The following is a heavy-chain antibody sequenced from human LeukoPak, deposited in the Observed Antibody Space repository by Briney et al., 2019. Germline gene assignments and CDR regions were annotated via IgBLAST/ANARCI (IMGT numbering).Heavy chain of an antibody. Sequence: SETLSLTCTVSGGSISSYYWSWIRQPPGKGLEWIGYIYYSGSTNYNPSLTSRVTISVDTSKNQFSLKLSSVTAADTAVYYCARSPLLYYYDSSGPYNWFDPWGQGTLVTVSS. D-gene: IGHD3-22*01. V-gene: IGHV4-59*01. CDR1: GGSISSYY. CDR3: ARSPLLYYYDSSGPYNWFDP. CDR2: IYYSGST. J-gene: IGHJ5*02.